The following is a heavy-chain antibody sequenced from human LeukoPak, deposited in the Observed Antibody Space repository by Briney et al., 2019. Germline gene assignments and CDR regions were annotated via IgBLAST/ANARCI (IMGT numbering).Heavy chain of an antibody. V-gene: IGHV4-39*01. CDR2: IYYSGIT. CDR1: GGSISTSDRY. Sequence: SETLSLTCTVSGGSISTSDRYWGWIRQPPGKGLEWIGSIYYSGITYRNPSLKSRVTISVDTSKNQFSLRLSSVTAADTAVYYCARHQEAMVRGVLYYMDVWGKGTTVTISS. J-gene: IGHJ6*03. CDR3: ARHQEAMVRGVLYYMDV. D-gene: IGHD3-10*01.